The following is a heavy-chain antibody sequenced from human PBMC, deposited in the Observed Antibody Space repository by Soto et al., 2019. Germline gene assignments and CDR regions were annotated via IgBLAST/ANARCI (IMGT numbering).Heavy chain of an antibody. CDR2: VFYTGFT. Sequence: PSETLSLTCAVSGDSISSYYYWAWLRQSPGKGPEWIGSVFYTGFTSYNPSLESRVSVSVDTSKSQFSLKLSAVTAADTAVYYCATSQKGYNWNYFDHWGQGALVTVSS. CDR3: ATSQKGYNWNYFDH. V-gene: IGHV4-38-2*01. CDR1: GDSISSYYY. D-gene: IGHD1-20*01. J-gene: IGHJ4*02.